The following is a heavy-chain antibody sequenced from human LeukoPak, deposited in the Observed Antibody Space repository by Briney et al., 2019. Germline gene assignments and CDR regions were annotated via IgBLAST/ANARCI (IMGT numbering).Heavy chain of an antibody. V-gene: IGHV4-59*01. Sequence: SETLSHTCTVSGGSISSYYWSWIRQPPGKGLEWIGYIYYSGSTNYNPSLKSRVTISVDTSKNQFSLKLSPVTAADTAVYYCASGGSYNDWFDPWGQGTLVTVSS. CDR1: GGSISSYY. J-gene: IGHJ5*02. CDR3: ASGGSYNDWFDP. D-gene: IGHD1-26*01. CDR2: IYYSGST.